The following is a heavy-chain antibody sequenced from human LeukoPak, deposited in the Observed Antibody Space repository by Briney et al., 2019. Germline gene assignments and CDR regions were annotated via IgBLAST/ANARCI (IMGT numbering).Heavy chain of an antibody. D-gene: IGHD2-21*02. Sequence: GGSLRLSCAASGFTVSTNYMTWVRQAPGKGLEWVSVIYSGGTTFYADSVKGRFTISRDSSKNTLYLEMNSLRAEDTAVYYCAKEFPSLTASDFWGQGTLVTVSS. J-gene: IGHJ4*02. CDR1: GFTVSTNY. V-gene: IGHV3-66*01. CDR3: AKEFPSLTASDF. CDR2: IYSGGTT.